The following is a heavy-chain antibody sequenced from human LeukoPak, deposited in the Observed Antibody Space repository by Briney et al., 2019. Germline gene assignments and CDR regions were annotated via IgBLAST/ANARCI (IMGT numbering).Heavy chain of an antibody. CDR1: GFTFSNAW. Sequence: GGSLRLSCAASGFTFSNAWMSWVRQAPGKGLEWVGRIKSKTDGGTTDYAAPVKGRFTISRDDSKNTLYLQMNSLKTEDTAVYYCTTGGWLRQLLGIDYWGQGTLVTVSS. J-gene: IGHJ4*02. V-gene: IGHV3-15*01. CDR3: TTGGWLRQLLGIDY. D-gene: IGHD5-12*01. CDR2: IKSKTDGGTT.